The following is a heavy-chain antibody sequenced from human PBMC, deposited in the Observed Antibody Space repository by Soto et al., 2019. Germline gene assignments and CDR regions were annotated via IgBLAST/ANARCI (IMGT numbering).Heavy chain of an antibody. CDR1: GGSISSSSYY. V-gene: IGHV4-39*01. Sequence: QLQLQESGPGLVKPSETLSLTCTDSGGSISSSSYYWGWIRQPPGKGLEWIGSIYYSGSTYYNPSLKSRVTISVDTSKNQFSLKLSSVTAADTAVYYCARRRYFDWPSYGIDVWGQGTTVIVSS. CDR3: ARRRYFDWPSYGIDV. CDR2: IYYSGST. J-gene: IGHJ6*02. D-gene: IGHD3-9*01.